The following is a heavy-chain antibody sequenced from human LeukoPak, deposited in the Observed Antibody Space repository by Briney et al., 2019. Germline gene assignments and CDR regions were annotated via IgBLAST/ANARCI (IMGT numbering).Heavy chain of an antibody. CDR2: INSDGINT. Sequence: GGSLGLSCAASGFTFSNYWMHWVRQAPGKGLVWVSRINSDGINTSYADSVKGRFTISRDNAKNTLNLQMNRLRAEDTAVYYCARDLGQYYDTSDNWFDPWGQGTLVTVSS. CDR1: GFTFSNYW. J-gene: IGHJ5*02. V-gene: IGHV3-74*01. D-gene: IGHD3-22*01. CDR3: ARDLGQYYDTSDNWFDP.